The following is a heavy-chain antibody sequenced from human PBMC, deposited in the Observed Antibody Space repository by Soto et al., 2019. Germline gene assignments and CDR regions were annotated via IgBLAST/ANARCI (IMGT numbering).Heavy chain of an antibody. V-gene: IGHV3-23*01. Sequence: GGSLRLSCAASGFTFSTYAMTWVRQAPGQGLEWVSVISGSGGTTYYAESVKGRFTISRDNSKNTLYLQMNGLRAEDTAAYYCAKDHDISDWPVGYFDCWGQGTLVTVSS. D-gene: IGHD3-9*01. CDR3: AKDHDISDWPVGYFDC. CDR1: GFTFSTYA. J-gene: IGHJ4*02. CDR2: ISGSGGTT.